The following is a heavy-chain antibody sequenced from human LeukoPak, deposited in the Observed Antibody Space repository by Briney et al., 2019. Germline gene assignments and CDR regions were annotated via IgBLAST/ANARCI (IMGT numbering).Heavy chain of an antibody. CDR3: ARVSRSFGVVSHYFDY. V-gene: IGHV1-18*01. Sequence: GASVKVSCKASGYTFTSYGISWVRQAPGQGLEWMGWISAYNGNTNYAQKLQGRVTMTTDTSTSTAYMELRSLRSDDTAVYYCARVSRSFGVVSHYFDYWGQGTLATVSS. CDR1: GYTFTSYG. CDR2: ISAYNGNT. J-gene: IGHJ4*02. D-gene: IGHD3-3*01.